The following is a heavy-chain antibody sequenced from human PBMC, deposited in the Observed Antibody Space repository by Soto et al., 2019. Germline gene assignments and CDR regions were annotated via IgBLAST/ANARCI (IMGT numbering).Heavy chain of an antibody. CDR3: GREAWVAQKAPPPWFDP. CDR1: GYTFTSYG. CDR2: ISAYNGNT. J-gene: IGHJ5*02. V-gene: IGHV1-18*01. D-gene: IGHD2-15*01. Sequence: QVQLVQSGAEVKKPGASVKVSCKASGYTFTSYGISWVRQAPGQGLEWMGWISAYNGNTNYAQKLQGRVTMTTDTPTGTASRRLRGLRSDDPAGFYWGREAWVAQKAPPPWFDPWGQGTLVTVSS.